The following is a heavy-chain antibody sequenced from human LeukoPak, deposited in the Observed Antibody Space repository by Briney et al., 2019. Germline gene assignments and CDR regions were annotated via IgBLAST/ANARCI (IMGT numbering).Heavy chain of an antibody. Sequence: SETLSLTCAVYGGSFSGFYWSWIRQPPGKGLEWIGEINHSGGTYYNPSLKSRVTISVDTSKNQFSLKLSSVTAADTAVYYCARPYDSSGYRPDAFDIWGQGTMVTVSS. V-gene: IGHV4-34*01. CDR1: GGSFSGFY. CDR3: ARPYDSSGYRPDAFDI. J-gene: IGHJ3*02. D-gene: IGHD3-22*01. CDR2: INHSGGT.